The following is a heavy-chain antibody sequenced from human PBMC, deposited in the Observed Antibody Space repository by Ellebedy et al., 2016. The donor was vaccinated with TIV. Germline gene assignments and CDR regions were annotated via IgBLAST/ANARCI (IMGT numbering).Heavy chain of an antibody. V-gene: IGHV4-59*01. CDR3: ARSYNWNDPYDY. CDR1: GGSISSYY. Sequence: SETLSLXXTVSGGSISSYYWSWIRQPPGKGLEWIGYIYYSGSTNYNPSLKSRVTISVDTSKNQFSLKLSSVTAADTAVYYCARSYNWNDPYDYWGQGTLVTVSS. D-gene: IGHD1-1*01. J-gene: IGHJ4*02. CDR2: IYYSGST.